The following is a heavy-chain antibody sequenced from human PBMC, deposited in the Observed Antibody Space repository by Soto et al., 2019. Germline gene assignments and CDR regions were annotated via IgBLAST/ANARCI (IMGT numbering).Heavy chain of an antibody. J-gene: IGHJ3*02. CDR3: AKAREWATVLIVQGDAFDI. CDR1: GFTFNKYA. V-gene: IGHV3-64*04. CDR2: ISDTGGST. D-gene: IGHD3-22*01. Sequence: LSCSASGFTFNKYAMHWVRQAPGTGLQYVSGISDTGGSTFHADSVKGRFTISRDNSKNTLYLQMNSLRAEDTAVYYCAKAREWATVLIVQGDAFDIWGQGTMVTVSS.